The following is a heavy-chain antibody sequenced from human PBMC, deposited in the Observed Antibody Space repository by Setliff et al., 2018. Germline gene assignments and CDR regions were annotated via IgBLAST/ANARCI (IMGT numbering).Heavy chain of an antibody. D-gene: IGHD3-22*01. CDR2: ISAYNGKT. J-gene: IGHJ3*02. Sequence: ASVKVSCKAYGYTFTTYGISWVRQAPGQGLQWMGWISAYNGKTNYAQKLQGRVTMTTDTSTSTAYMELRSLGSDDTAVYYCARDKEGSSGLDAFDIWGQGTMVTVSS. V-gene: IGHV1-18*01. CDR1: GYTFTTYG. CDR3: ARDKEGSSGLDAFDI.